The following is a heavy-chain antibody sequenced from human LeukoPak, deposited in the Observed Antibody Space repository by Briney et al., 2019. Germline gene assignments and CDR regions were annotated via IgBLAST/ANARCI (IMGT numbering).Heavy chain of an antibody. D-gene: IGHD6-13*01. Sequence: GGSLRLSCAASGFTFSSYGMHWVRQAPGKGLEWVAFIRYDGSNKYYADSVKGRFTISRDNAKNSLYLQMNSLKTEDTAFYFCAKDLAASGPEGAFDIWGQGTMVTVSS. CDR1: GFTFSSYG. CDR2: IRYDGSNK. J-gene: IGHJ3*02. CDR3: AKDLAASGPEGAFDI. V-gene: IGHV3-30*02.